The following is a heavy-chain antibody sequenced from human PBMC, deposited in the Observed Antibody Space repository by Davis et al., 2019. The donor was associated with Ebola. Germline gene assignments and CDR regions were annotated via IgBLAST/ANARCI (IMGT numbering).Heavy chain of an antibody. Sequence: ASVKVSCKASGYTFTSYYMHWVRQAPGQGLEWMGIINPSGGSTSYAQKFQGRVTMTRDTSTSTAYMELRSLRSDDTAVYYCARVPHQNRGFDYWGQGTLVTVSS. D-gene: IGHD1/OR15-1a*01. CDR2: INPSGGST. CDR3: ARVPHQNRGFDY. V-gene: IGHV1-46*01. J-gene: IGHJ4*02. CDR1: GYTFTSYY.